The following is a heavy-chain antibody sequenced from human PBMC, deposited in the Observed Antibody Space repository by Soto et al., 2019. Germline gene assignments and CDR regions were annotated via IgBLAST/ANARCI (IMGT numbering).Heavy chain of an antibody. D-gene: IGHD2-8*01. J-gene: IGHJ4*02. CDR1: GFNFAKFA. V-gene: IGHV3-23*01. CDR3: AKELEIVLMVYAASDS. CDR2: ISGGGSTT. Sequence: GGSLRLSCAASGFNFAKFAMNWVRQAPGQGLEWVSAISGGGSTTYYADSVKGRFTISRDNSRNTVHLQIDSLRAEDTAIYYCAKELEIVLMVYAASDSWGQGIPVTVSS.